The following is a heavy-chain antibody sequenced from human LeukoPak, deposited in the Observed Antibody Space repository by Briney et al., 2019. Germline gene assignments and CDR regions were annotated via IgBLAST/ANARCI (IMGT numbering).Heavy chain of an antibody. Sequence: KPSETLSLTCTVSGGSIGSYYWSWIRQPAGKGLEWIGRVHTGGSTNYSPSLKSRVTMSVDTSKNQFSLNLSSVTAADTAVYYCARKFVVLVAATPPWFDPWGPGTLVTVSS. CDR3: ARKFVVLVAATPPWFDP. CDR2: VHTGGST. V-gene: IGHV4-4*07. J-gene: IGHJ5*02. D-gene: IGHD2-15*01. CDR1: GGSIGSYY.